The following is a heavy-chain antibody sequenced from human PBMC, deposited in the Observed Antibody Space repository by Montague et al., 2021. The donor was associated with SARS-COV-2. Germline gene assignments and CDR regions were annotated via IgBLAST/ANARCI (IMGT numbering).Heavy chain of an antibody. D-gene: IGHD5-12*01. Sequence: SETLSLTCTVSDGSISSSNYYWDWIRQPPGKGLEWIGSIYDSGSTXYKPSLKSRVTISVDTSKNHFSLKLSSVTAADTAVYYCARRGRKLLPVATTIGGFDIWGQGTMVTVSS. CDR1: DGSISSSNYY. CDR2: IYDSGST. CDR3: ARRGRKLLPVATTIGGFDI. J-gene: IGHJ3*02. V-gene: IGHV4-39*02.